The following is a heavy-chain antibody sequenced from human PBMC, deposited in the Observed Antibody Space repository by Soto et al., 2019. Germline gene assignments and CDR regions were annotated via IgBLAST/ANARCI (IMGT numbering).Heavy chain of an antibody. V-gene: IGHV1-8*01. CDR1: GYTFTCYD. Sequence: ASVKVSCKASGYTFTCYDINWVRQATGQGLEWMGWMNPNSGNTGYAQKFQGRVTMTRNTSISTAYMELSSLRSEDTAVYYCARVGVVRGVIGFYYGMDVWGQGTTVTV. CDR2: MNPNSGNT. D-gene: IGHD3-10*01. CDR3: ARVGVVRGVIGFYYGMDV. J-gene: IGHJ6*02.